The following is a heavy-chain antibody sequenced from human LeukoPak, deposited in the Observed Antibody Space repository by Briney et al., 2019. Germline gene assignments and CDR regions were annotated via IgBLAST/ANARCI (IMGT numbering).Heavy chain of an antibody. CDR1: GGSISSYY. CDR3: ARTRAYGGRPDY. D-gene: IGHD4-23*01. V-gene: IGHV4-59*01. CDR2: IYYSGST. J-gene: IGHJ4*02. Sequence: SETLSLTCTVSGGSISSYYWSWIRQPPGKGLEWIGYIYYSGSTNYNPSLKSRVTISVDTSKNQLSLKLSSVTAADTAVYYCARTRAYGGRPDYWGQGTLVTVSS.